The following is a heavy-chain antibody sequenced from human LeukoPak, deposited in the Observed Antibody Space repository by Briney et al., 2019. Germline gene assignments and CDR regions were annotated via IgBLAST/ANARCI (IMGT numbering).Heavy chain of an antibody. J-gene: IGHJ4*02. Sequence: ASVKVSCKASGYTFTSYGISWVRQAPGQGLEWMGWISAYNGNTNYAQKLQGRVTMTTDTSTSTAYLERRSLRSDDTAVYYCGREPIFLYRAFDYSFDSWGKGPRVTVSS. D-gene: IGHD4/OR15-4a*01. CDR2: ISAYNGNT. CDR3: GREPIFLYRAFDYSFDS. CDR1: GYTFTSYG. V-gene: IGHV1-18*01.